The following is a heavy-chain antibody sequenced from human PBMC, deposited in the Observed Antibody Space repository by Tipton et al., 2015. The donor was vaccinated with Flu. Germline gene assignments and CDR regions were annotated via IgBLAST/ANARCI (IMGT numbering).Heavy chain of an antibody. CDR2: IYFTGST. V-gene: IGHV4-59*02. D-gene: IGHD2-15*01. Sequence: TLSLTCTVSGDSVSPYFWSWIRQPPGKGLEWIGYIYFTGSTNYNPSLKSRVTISVDMSKNQFSLKLTSVTAADTAVYYCARGGGSPSYWGQGTLVTVSS. J-gene: IGHJ4*02. CDR3: ARGGGSPSY. CDR1: GDSVSPYF.